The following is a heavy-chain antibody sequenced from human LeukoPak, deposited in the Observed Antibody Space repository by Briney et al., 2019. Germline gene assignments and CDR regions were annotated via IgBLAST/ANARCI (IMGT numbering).Heavy chain of an antibody. CDR3: ASPSMVRGGSMDV. V-gene: IGHV4-39*01. J-gene: IGHJ6*02. Sequence: PSETLSLTCTVSGGSISSSSYYWGWIRQPPGKGLEWIGSIYYGGSTYYNPSLKSRVTISVDTSKNQFSLKLSSVTAADTAVYYCASPSMVRGGSMDVWGQGTTVTVSS. CDR2: IYYGGST. CDR1: GGSISSSSYY. D-gene: IGHD3-10*01.